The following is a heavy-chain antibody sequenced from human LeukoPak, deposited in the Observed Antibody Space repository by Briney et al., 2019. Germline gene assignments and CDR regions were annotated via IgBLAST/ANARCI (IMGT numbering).Heavy chain of an antibody. Sequence: GGSLRLSCAASGFTFSNYAMSWVRQAPGKGLESVSAISGSGGTTYYADSVKGRFTISRDNSKNTLYLQMNSLRAEVTAVYYCATYCTSTTCYAADDFWGQGTLVTVSS. J-gene: IGHJ4*02. CDR1: GFTFSNYA. V-gene: IGHV3-23*01. CDR3: ATYCTSTTCYAADDF. CDR2: ISGSGGTT. D-gene: IGHD2-2*01.